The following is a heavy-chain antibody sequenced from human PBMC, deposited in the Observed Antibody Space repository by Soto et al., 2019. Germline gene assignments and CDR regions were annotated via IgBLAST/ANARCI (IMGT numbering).Heavy chain of an antibody. CDR2: ISGSGGST. V-gene: IGHV3-23*01. D-gene: IGHD5-12*01. Sequence: GGSLRLSCAASGFTFSSYAMHWVRQAPGKGLEWVSAISGSGGSTYYADSVKGRFTISRDNSKNTLYLQMNSLRAEDTAVYYCAKDQRGYSGYDFDYWGQGTLVTVSS. J-gene: IGHJ4*02. CDR3: AKDQRGYSGYDFDY. CDR1: GFTFSSYA.